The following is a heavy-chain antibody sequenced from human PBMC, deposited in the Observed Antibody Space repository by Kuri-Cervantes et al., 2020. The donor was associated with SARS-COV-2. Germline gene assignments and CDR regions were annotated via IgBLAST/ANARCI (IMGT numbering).Heavy chain of an antibody. J-gene: IGHJ4*02. D-gene: IGHD3-16*01. CDR2: ISPLFGRS. CDR1: GGTFSTHV. V-gene: IGHV1-69*13. CDR3: AKEKGNTFGFDS. Sequence: SVKVSCKASGGTFSTHVFSWVRQVPGQGLEWMGGISPLFGRSKSAQSFQGRLTITADESASIVYMELNNLRSDDTAVYYCAKEKGNTFGFDSWGQGTLVTVSS.